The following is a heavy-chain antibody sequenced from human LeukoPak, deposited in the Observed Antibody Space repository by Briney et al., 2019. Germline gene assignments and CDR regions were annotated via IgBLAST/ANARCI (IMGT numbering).Heavy chain of an antibody. V-gene: IGHV3-30-3*01. CDR3: ASSAYYFDY. Sequence: GGSLRLSSAASGFTFSSYAMHWVRQAPGKGLEWVAVISYDGSNKYYADSVKGRFTISRDNSKNTLYLQMNSLRAEDTAVYYCASSAYYFDYWGQGTLVTVSS. CDR1: GFTFSSYA. J-gene: IGHJ4*02. CDR2: ISYDGSNK.